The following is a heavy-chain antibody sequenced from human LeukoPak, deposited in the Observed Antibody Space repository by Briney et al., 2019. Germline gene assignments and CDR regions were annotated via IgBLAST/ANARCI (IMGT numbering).Heavy chain of an antibody. CDR1: GGSFSGYY. J-gene: IGHJ5*02. D-gene: IGHD3-22*01. Sequence: SETLSLTCAVYGGSFSGYYWSWICQPPGKGLEWIGEINHSGSTNYNPSLKSRVTISVDTSKNQFSLKLSSVTAADTAVYYCARGGYYYDSSGWFDPWGQGTLVTVSS. CDR2: INHSGST. V-gene: IGHV4-34*01. CDR3: ARGGYYYDSSGWFDP.